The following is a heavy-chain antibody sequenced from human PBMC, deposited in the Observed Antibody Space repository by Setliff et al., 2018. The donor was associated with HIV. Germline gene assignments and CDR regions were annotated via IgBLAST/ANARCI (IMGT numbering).Heavy chain of an antibody. CDR3: ARDHMSVGAWVGATSRGLFQH. CDR2: IKPSGGST. D-gene: IGHD1-26*01. J-gene: IGHJ1*01. CDR1: GYTFITYY. Sequence: ASVKVSCKASGYTFITYYMHWVRQAPGQGLEWMGIIKPSGGSTNYAQKFQGRVTMTRDTSTSTVYMELSSLRSEDTAVYYCARDHMSVGAWVGATSRGLFQHWGQGTLVTVSS. V-gene: IGHV1-46*01.